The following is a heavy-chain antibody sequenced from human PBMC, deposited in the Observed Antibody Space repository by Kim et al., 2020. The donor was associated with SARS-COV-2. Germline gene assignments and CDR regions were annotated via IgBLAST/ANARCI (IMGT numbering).Heavy chain of an antibody. CDR3: AGRPHGDHPYFDF. J-gene: IGHJ4*02. D-gene: IGHD4-17*01. Sequence: GGSLRLSCAASGFTVSGQYMSWVRQAPGKGLDWVSLIYSDGSPSYADSVTGRFIISRDDSRNTLYLQMNSLRVDDTAVYFCAGRPHGDHPYFDFWGQGTLVTVSS. CDR1: GFTVSGQY. V-gene: IGHV3-53*01. CDR2: IYSDGSP.